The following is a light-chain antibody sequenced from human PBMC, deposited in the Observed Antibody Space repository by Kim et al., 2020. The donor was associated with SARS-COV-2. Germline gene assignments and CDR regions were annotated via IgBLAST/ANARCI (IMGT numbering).Light chain of an antibody. Sequence: EIVMTQSPATLSVSPGERATLSCRASQSVSSNLAWYQQKPGQAPRLLISGASTRATGVPARFSGSGSGTEFTLTISSLQSEDFAVYYCQQYKNWPPYTFGQGTKLEI. CDR1: QSVSSN. V-gene: IGKV3-15*01. J-gene: IGKJ2*01. CDR2: GAS. CDR3: QQYKNWPPYT.